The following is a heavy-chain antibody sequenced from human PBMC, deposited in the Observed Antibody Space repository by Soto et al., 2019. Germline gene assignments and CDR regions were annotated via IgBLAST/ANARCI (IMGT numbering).Heavy chain of an antibody. Sequence: QVQLVESGGGLVKPGGSLRLSCAASGFTFSDYYMSWIRQAPGKGLEWVSYISSSGSTIYYADSVTGRFTISRDNAKNSLYLQMNSLRAEDTAVYYCARDLSWSSGWYSPEGEFDYWGQGTLVTVSS. V-gene: IGHV3-11*01. CDR3: ARDLSWSSGWYSPEGEFDY. CDR1: GFTFSDYY. J-gene: IGHJ4*02. D-gene: IGHD6-19*01. CDR2: ISSSGSTI.